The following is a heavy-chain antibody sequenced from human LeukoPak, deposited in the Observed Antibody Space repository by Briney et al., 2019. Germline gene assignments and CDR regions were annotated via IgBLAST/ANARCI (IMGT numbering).Heavy chain of an antibody. CDR2: ITGSGGDT. V-gene: IGHV3-23*01. D-gene: IGHD2-2*01. Sequence: GGSLRLSCAASGFTFSSYAMSWVRQAPGEGLERVSAITGSGGDTFHAESVKGRFTISRDNSKNTLYLQMNSLRAEDTAVYYCAKGSAISRPYYFDYWGQGTLVTVSS. CDR1: GFTFSSYA. CDR3: AKGSAISRPYYFDY. J-gene: IGHJ4*02.